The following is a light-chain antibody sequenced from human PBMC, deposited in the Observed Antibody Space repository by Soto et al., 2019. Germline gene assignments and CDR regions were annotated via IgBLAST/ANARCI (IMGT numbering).Light chain of an antibody. CDR1: SSDGGGYNY. CDR3: CSYAGSSTYV. Sequence: QSVLTQPRSVSGSPGQSVTISCTGTSSDGGGYNYVSWYQQHPGKAPKLMIYDVSKRPSGVPDRFSGSKSGNTASLTISGLQAEDEADYYSCSYAGSSTYVFGTGTKVTAL. V-gene: IGLV2-11*01. J-gene: IGLJ1*01. CDR2: DVS.